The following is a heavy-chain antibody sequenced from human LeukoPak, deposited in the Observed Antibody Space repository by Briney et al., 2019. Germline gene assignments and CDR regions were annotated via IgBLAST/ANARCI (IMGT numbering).Heavy chain of an antibody. CDR1: GFNFSTDW. Sequence: GGSLRLSCTASGFNFSTDWMTCVRQVPGKGLEWVANIKEDGSEIYYVDAVKGRFSISRDNAKTYLYLQMHSLSVADTGLYYCVTDQTGRHPYFFDYWGQGTLVTVSS. CDR3: VTDQTGRHPYFFDY. V-gene: IGHV3-7*01. CDR2: IKEDGSEI. J-gene: IGHJ4*02. D-gene: IGHD3-10*01.